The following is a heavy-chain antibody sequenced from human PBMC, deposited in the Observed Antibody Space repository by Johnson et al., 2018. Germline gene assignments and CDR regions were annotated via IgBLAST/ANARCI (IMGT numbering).Heavy chain of an antibody. V-gene: IGHV3-30*18. J-gene: IGHJ1*01. D-gene: IGHD2/OR15-2a*01. CDR3: AKEGVMGWEYYGPFQY. CDR1: GFTFSSYG. Sequence: QVQLLESGGGVVQPGRSLRLSCAASGFTFSSYGMHWVRQAPGKGLEWVAVISYDGSNKYYADSVKGRFTISRDNSKNTLYLQMNSLRAEETAVYYCAKEGVMGWEYYGPFQYWGPGTLVTVSS. CDR2: ISYDGSNK.